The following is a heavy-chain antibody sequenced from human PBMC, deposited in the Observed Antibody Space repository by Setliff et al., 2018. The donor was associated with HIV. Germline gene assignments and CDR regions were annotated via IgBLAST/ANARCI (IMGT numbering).Heavy chain of an antibody. V-gene: IGHV3-9*01. CDR2: IIWNSGTT. Sequence: PGGSLRLSCAASGFNFGDYGIHWVRQAPGKGPEWVSGIIWNSGTTGYADSVKGRFTISRDYAKNSLFLQMNSLRAEDTALYYCARDRPNSGYVDRAFDIWGQGTMVTVSS. CDR3: ARDRPNSGYVDRAFDI. D-gene: IGHD5-12*01. J-gene: IGHJ3*02. CDR1: GFNFGDYG.